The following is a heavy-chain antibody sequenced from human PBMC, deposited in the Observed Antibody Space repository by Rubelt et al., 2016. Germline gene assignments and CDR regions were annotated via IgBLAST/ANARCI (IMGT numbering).Heavy chain of an antibody. CDR3: AKGPERFDY. D-gene: IGHD5-24*01. J-gene: IGHJ4*02. CDR2: VQSGGST. Sequence: AASGFPVSSHYISWVRQAPGKGLEWVSVVQSGGSTYYADSVKGRFTISRDNSKNTLYLQMNSLRAEDTAVYYCAKGPERFDYWGQGTLVTVSS. CDR1: GFPVSSHY. V-gene: IGHV3-53*01.